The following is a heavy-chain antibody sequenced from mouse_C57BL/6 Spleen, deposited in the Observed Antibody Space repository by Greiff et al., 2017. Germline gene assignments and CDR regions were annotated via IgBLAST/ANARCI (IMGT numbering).Heavy chain of an antibody. J-gene: IGHJ2*01. D-gene: IGHD2-3*01. CDR3: AKSGGMGFDY. CDR1: GFNIKDYY. Sequence: LVESGAELVKPGASVKLSCTASGFNIKDYYMHWVKQRTEQGLEWIGRIDPEDGETKYAPQFQGKATITADTSSNTAYLQLSSLTSEDTAGSYCAKSGGMGFDYWGQGTTLTVSS. CDR2: IDPEDGET. V-gene: IGHV14-2*01.